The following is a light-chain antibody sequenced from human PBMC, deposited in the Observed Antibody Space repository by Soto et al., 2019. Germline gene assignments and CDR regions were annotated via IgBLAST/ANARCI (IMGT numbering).Light chain of an antibody. J-gene: IGKJ2*01. CDR2: GVS. V-gene: IGKV3-15*01. CDR3: PQYHKWLPYT. Sequence: IVLTQYPATLSVSPGDITTLSCRASHSVSSNLARNQQKPGQSPRLLIFGVSTRATGITARFSGSGSGTEFTLTISSLQSEDFAVYYCPQYHKWLPYTFGQGTTVEIK. CDR1: HSVSSN.